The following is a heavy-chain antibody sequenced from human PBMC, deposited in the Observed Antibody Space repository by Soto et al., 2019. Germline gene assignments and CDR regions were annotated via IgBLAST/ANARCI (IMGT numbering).Heavy chain of an antibody. CDR3: AKERYDFWSGYSYYFDS. CDR1: GFTLSSYA. Sequence: EVQLLGSGGGLVQPGGSLRLSCAASGFTLSSYAMSWVRQAPGKGLEWVSAVSGSGDITYYADSVKGRFTISRDNSKNTLYLKMNRLRAEDTAVYYCAKERYDFWSGYSYYFDSWGQGTLVTVSS. J-gene: IGHJ4*02. D-gene: IGHD3-3*01. V-gene: IGHV3-23*01. CDR2: VSGSGDIT.